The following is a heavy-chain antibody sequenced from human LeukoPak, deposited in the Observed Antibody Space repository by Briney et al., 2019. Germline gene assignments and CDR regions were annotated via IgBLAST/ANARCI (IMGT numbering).Heavy chain of an antibody. Sequence: GGSLRLSCAASGFTFSSYAMGWVRQAPGKGLEWVSSISASGDTTYYADSVKGRFTISRDSSKNTLYLQMNSLTAEDTAVYYCAKDWHSSGWYLFDYWGQGTLVTVSS. CDR1: GFTFSSYA. V-gene: IGHV3-23*01. CDR2: ISASGDTT. D-gene: IGHD6-13*01. J-gene: IGHJ4*02. CDR3: AKDWHSSGWYLFDY.